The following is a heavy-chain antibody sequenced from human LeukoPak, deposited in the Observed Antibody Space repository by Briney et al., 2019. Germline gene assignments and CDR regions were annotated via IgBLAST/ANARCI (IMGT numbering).Heavy chain of an antibody. CDR2: INPSDAGT. CDR1: GYTFTTYY. CDR3: ARMAYYYGQGVFDI. Sequence: ASAKISCKTSGYTFTTYYMHWVRQAPGQGLEWMGIINPSDAGTSFAQKFQGRVTMTRDMSTSAVYMELSSLRSDDTAVYYCARMAYYYGQGVFDIWGQGTMVTVSS. D-gene: IGHD3-10*02. V-gene: IGHV1-46*01. J-gene: IGHJ3*02.